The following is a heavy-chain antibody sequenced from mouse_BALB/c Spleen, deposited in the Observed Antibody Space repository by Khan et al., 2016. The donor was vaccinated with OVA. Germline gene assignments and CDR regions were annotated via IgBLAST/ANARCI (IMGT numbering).Heavy chain of an antibody. CDR3: ASANYYGSGLYAMDY. CDR1: GYTLTSYW. V-gene: IGHV1S41*01. J-gene: IGHJ4*01. Sequence: DLVKPAASLKLSCRASGYTLTSYWINWIKQRPAKGLEWTGRTAPGSGSAYYNEKFKAKVILTVDKSSSTAYIQFSSLSSEDSAVYSCASANYYGSGLYAMDYWGQGTSVTVSS. CDR2: TAPGSGSA. D-gene: IGHD1-1*01.